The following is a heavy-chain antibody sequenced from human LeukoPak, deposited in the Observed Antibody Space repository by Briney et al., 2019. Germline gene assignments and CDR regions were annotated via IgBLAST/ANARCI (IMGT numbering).Heavy chain of an antibody. CDR2: IYYSGST. D-gene: IGHD3-10*01. CDR3: ASTLVRGYYMDV. J-gene: IGHJ6*03. V-gene: IGHV4-59*01. Sequence: PSETLSLTCTVSGGSISSYYWSWIRQPPGKGLEWIGYIYYSGSTNYNPSLKSRVTISVDTSKTQFTLKLSSVTAADTAVYYCASTLVRGYYMDVWGKGTTVTVSS. CDR1: GGSISSYY.